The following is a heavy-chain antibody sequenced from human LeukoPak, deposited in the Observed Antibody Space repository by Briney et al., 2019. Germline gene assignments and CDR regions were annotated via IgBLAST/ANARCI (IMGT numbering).Heavy chain of an antibody. J-gene: IGHJ4*02. CDR2: IYYSGST. CDR3: ARTIAARPRYDY. D-gene: IGHD6-6*01. Sequence: PSETLSLTCTVSGGSISSYYWSWIRQPPGKGLEWIGYIYYSGSTNYNPSLKSRVTISVDTSKNQFSLKLSSVTAADTAVYYCARTIAARPRYDYWGQGTLVTVPS. CDR1: GGSISSYY. V-gene: IGHV4-59*08.